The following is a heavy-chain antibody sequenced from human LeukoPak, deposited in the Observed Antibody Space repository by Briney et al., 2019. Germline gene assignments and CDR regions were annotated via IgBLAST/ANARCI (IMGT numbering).Heavy chain of an antibody. J-gene: IGHJ3*02. CDR3: ARLGVGAGDRRDAFDI. V-gene: IGHV4-39*07. CDR2: IYYSGST. CDR1: GGSISSSSYY. D-gene: IGHD7-27*01. Sequence: SETLSLTCTVSGGSISSSSYYWGWIRQPPGKGLEWIGSIYYSGSTYYNPSLKSRVTISVDTSKNQFSLKLSSLTAADTAVYYCARLGVGAGDRRDAFDIWAKGQWSPSLQ.